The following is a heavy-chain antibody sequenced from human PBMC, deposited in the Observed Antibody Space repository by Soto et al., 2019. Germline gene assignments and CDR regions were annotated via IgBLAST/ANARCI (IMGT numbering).Heavy chain of an antibody. V-gene: IGHV4-30-4*01. Sequence: SETLSLTCTVSGGSISSGDYYWSWIRQPPGKGLEWIGYIYHSGSTYYNPSLKSRVTISVDTSKNQFSLKLSSVTAADTAVYYCARSRYGSGSPNFDYWGQGTLVTVSS. CDR1: GGSISSGDYY. D-gene: IGHD3-10*01. CDR3: ARSRYGSGSPNFDY. CDR2: IYHSGST. J-gene: IGHJ4*02.